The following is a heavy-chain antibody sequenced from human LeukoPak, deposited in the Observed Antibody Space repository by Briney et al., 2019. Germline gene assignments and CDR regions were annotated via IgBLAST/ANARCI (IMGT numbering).Heavy chain of an antibody. J-gene: IGHJ4*02. CDR3: AREEGIQLWLFDY. V-gene: IGHV1-69*04. CDR1: GGTFSSYA. CDR2: IIPILGIA. D-gene: IGHD5-18*01. Sequence: GASVKVSCKASGGTFSSYAISWVRQAPGQGLEWVGRIIPILGIANYAQKFQGRVTITADKSTSTAYMELSSLRSEDTAAYYCAREEGIQLWLFDYWGQGTLVTVSS.